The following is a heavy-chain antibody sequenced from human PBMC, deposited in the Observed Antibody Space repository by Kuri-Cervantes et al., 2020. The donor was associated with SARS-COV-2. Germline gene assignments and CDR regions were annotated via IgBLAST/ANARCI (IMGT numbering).Heavy chain of an antibody. Sequence: GESLKISCAASGFTFSSYAMHWVRQAPGKGLEWVAVISYDGSNKYYADSVKGRFTISRDNSKNTLYLQMNSLRAEDTAVYYCASLTGFNWFDPWGQGTLVTVSS. CDR3: ASLTGFNWFDP. CDR1: GFTFSSYA. CDR2: ISYDGSNK. V-gene: IGHV3-30-3*01. J-gene: IGHJ5*02. D-gene: IGHD3-10*01.